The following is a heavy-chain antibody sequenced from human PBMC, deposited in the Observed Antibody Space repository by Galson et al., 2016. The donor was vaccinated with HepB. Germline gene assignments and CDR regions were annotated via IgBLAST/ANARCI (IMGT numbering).Heavy chain of an antibody. Sequence: SLRLSCAASGFTFTRYGMHWVRQAPGKGLEWVAVISYDGSNKYYADSVKGRFTISRDNSKNTLDSQMNSLRAEDTAVYYCAKDSLVYAIDHFYGMDVWGQGTTVTVSS. D-gene: IGHD2-8*01. CDR2: ISYDGSNK. V-gene: IGHV3-30*18. CDR1: GFTFTRYG. CDR3: AKDSLVYAIDHFYGMDV. J-gene: IGHJ6*02.